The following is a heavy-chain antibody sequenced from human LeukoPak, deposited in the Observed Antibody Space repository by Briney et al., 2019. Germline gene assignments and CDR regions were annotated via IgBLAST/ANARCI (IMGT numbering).Heavy chain of an antibody. J-gene: IGHJ4*02. Sequence: PSETLSLTCTVSGGSISSSSYYWGWIRQPPGKGLEWFGFIYYSGSTYYNPSLKSRVTISVDTSKNQFSLKLSSVTAADTAVYYCARQTSGYYVDYWGQGSLVTVSS. CDR1: GGSISSSSYY. CDR2: IYYSGST. D-gene: IGHD3-22*01. V-gene: IGHV4-39*01. CDR3: ARQTSGYYVDY.